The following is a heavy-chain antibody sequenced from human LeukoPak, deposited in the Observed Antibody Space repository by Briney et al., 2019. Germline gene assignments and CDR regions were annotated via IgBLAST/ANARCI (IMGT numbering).Heavy chain of an antibody. D-gene: IGHD6-19*01. CDR2: INPNSGGT. Sequence: ASVKVSCKASGYTLTGYYMHWVRQAPGQGLEWMGWINPNSGGTNYAQKFQGRVTMTRDTSISTPYMELSRLRSDDTAVYYCARSLSSGWTDFDYWGQGTLVTVSS. J-gene: IGHJ4*02. CDR3: ARSLSSGWTDFDY. CDR1: GYTLTGYY. V-gene: IGHV1-2*02.